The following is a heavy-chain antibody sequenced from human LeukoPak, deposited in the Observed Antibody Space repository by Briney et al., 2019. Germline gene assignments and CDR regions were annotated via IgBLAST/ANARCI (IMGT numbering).Heavy chain of an antibody. J-gene: IGHJ4*02. Sequence: SQTLSLTCAVSGGSISSGGYSWSWIRQPPGKGLEWIGYIYYSGNTNYNPSLKSRVTISVDTSKNQFSLKLSSVTAADTAVYYCARVPYDSNGYYSYFDYWGQGALVTVSS. D-gene: IGHD3-22*01. CDR1: GGSISSGGYS. CDR2: IYYSGNT. V-gene: IGHV4-61*08. CDR3: ARVPYDSNGYYSYFDY.